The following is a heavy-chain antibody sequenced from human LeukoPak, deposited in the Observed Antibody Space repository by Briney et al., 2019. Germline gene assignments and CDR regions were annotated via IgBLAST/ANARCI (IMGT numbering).Heavy chain of an antibody. CDR2: MYYDGST. D-gene: IGHD3-3*01. J-gene: IGHJ6*03. CDR1: GGSISSGAYC. Sequence: SETLSLTCTVSGGSISSGAYCWSWIRQRPGKGLEWIGYMYYDGSTYSNPSLKSRLTISVDTSKNQFSLKLSPVTAADTAVYYCARGPYYDFWSGYPYMDVWGKGTTVTVSS. CDR3: ARGPYYDFWSGYPYMDV. V-gene: IGHV4-31*03.